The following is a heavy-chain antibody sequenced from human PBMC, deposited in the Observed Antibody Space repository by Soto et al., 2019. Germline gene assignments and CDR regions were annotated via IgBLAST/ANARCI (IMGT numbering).Heavy chain of an antibody. Sequence: QVQLVQSGAEVKKPGSSVKVSCKASGDTFSSHAFGWVRQAPGQGLEWMGGIIPFFGTANYAQKFEGRVAITADESTTTAYMELSSLRSDDTAVYYCARGVEEMATTTAVWSFDLWGRGTLVTVSS. D-gene: IGHD1-1*01. V-gene: IGHV1-69*01. CDR1: GDTFSSHA. CDR3: ARGVEEMATTTAVWSFDL. J-gene: IGHJ2*01. CDR2: IIPFFGTA.